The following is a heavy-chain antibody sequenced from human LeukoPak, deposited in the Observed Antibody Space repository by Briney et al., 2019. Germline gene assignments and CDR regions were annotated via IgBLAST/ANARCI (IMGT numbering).Heavy chain of an antibody. J-gene: IGHJ6*02. V-gene: IGHV1-69*04. CDR2: IIPILGIA. Sequence: SVKVSCEASGGTFSSYAISWVRQAPGQGLEWMGRIIPILGIANYAQKLQGRVTMTTDTSTSTAYMELRSLRSDDTAVYYCARLGLYCSGGSCYPVYYGMDVWGQGTTVTVSS. CDR3: ARLGLYCSGGSCYPVYYGMDV. D-gene: IGHD2-15*01. CDR1: GGTFSSYA.